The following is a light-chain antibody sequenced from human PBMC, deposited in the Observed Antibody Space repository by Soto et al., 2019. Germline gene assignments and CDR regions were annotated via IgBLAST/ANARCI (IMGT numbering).Light chain of an antibody. CDR2: KAS. CDR3: QQYNSSPWT. V-gene: IGKV1-5*03. CDR1: QSISSW. J-gene: IGKJ1*01. Sequence: DIQMTQSPSTLTAFVGDRVTITCRASQSISSWLAWYQQKPGKAPKLLIYKASSLESGVPSRLSGSGSGTEFTLTISSLQPDDFATYYCQQYNSSPWTFGQGTKVEIK.